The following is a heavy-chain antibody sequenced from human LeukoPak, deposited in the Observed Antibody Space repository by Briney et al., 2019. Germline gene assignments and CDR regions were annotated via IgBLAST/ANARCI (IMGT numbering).Heavy chain of an antibody. Sequence: GGSLRLSCAASGFMFSSYEMNWVRQAPGKGLEWVSYISESGTSIYYADSVRGRFTISRDNAKSSLYLQLNSLRAEDTAVYFCARDGRVWWNACWGQGTLVTVSS. CDR2: ISESGTSI. V-gene: IGHV3-48*03. CDR1: GFMFSSYE. J-gene: IGHJ4*02. CDR3: ARDGRVWWNAC. D-gene: IGHD2-21*01.